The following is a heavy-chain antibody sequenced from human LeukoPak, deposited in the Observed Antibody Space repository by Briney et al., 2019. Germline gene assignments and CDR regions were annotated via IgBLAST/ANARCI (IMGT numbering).Heavy chain of an antibody. D-gene: IGHD6-19*01. Sequence: GGSLRLSCAAFGFIFSDYCMSWIRQAPGKGLKWVSYISNSGSTIYCADSVKGRFTISRDNAKNSLYLQMNSVRAEDTAMYYCAREVADNYYAYYMDVWGRGTTVTISS. CDR1: GFIFSDYC. J-gene: IGHJ6*03. CDR2: ISNSGSTI. V-gene: IGHV3-11*01. CDR3: AREVADNYYAYYMDV.